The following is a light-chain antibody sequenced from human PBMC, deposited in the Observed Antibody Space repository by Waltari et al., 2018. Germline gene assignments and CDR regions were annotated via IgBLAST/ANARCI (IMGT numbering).Light chain of an antibody. J-gene: IGKJ5*01. Sequence: EVVMTQSPATLSVSPGDRATLSCRASQSVNNNLAWYQQKPGQGPRRLIYGASTRATGIPARFSGSGSGTEFILSISSLQSEDFAVYFCQQYNEWPLITFGPGTRLEIK. CDR1: QSVNNN. CDR2: GAS. CDR3: QQYNEWPLIT. V-gene: IGKV3-15*01.